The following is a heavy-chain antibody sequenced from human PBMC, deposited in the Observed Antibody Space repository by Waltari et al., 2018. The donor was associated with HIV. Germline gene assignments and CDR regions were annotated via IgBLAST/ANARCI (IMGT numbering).Heavy chain of an antibody. CDR2: INADKDNT. J-gene: IGHJ4*02. CDR3: ARGVGISSWIDY. Sequence: QVQLVQSGAEVKKPGASVKVSCKASGYSLSNYAMHWVRQAPGQRLEWMGWINADKDNTKYSQSFRGRVTITRDTSASTAYMELSSLTSEDTAVYYCARGVGISSWIDYWGQGTLVTVSS. V-gene: IGHV1-3*01. D-gene: IGHD3-3*02. CDR1: GYSLSNYA.